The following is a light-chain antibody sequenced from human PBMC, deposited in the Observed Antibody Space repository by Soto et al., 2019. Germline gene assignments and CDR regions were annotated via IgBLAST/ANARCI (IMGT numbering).Light chain of an antibody. V-gene: IGKV1-33*01. CDR2: DAS. J-gene: IGKJ5*01. Sequence: DIHMTQSPSSLSASVGNIFPITCQASQNINNYLNWYQQKPGRAPKLLIYDASNLEAGVPSRFRGSGSGTDFTFTISSLKPEDIATYYCQQYENIPTFGQGTRLEIK. CDR3: QQYENIPT. CDR1: QNINNY.